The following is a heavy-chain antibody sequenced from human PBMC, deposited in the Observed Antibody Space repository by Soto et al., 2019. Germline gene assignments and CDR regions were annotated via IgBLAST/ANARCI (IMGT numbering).Heavy chain of an antibody. V-gene: IGHV3-30*03. CDR3: ARDWVVVAATPLWFDP. CDR2: ITYDGSNK. CDR1: GFNFDNYG. D-gene: IGHD2-15*01. J-gene: IGHJ5*02. Sequence: GGSLRLSCQASGFNFDNYGMHWVRQAPGKGLEWVAVITYDGSNKYYADSVKGRFTISRDNSKNTLYLQMNSLRAEDTAVYYCARDWVVVAATPLWFDPWGQGTLVTVSS.